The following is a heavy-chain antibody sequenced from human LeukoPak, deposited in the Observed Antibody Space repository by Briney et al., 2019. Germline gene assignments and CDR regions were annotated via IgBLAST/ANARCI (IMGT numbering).Heavy chain of an antibody. CDR1: GGSISSGGYS. Sequence: PSGTLSLTCAVSGGSISSGGYSWSWIRQPPGKGLEWIGYIYHSGSTYYNPSLKSRVTISVDRSKNQFSLKLSSVTAADTAVYYCASTNYYDSSVDYWGQGTLVTVSS. D-gene: IGHD3-22*01. J-gene: IGHJ4*02. CDR2: IYHSGST. V-gene: IGHV4-30-2*01. CDR3: ASTNYYDSSVDY.